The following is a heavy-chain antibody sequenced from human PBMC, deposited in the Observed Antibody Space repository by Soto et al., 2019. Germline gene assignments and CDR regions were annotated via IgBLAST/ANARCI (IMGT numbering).Heavy chain of an antibody. V-gene: IGHV3-30*18. J-gene: IGHJ6*02. CDR3: AKERSTAVGFLESYGMDV. CDR1: GFTFSSYG. Sequence: SLRLSCAASGFTFSSYGMHWVRQAPGKGLEWVAVISYDGSNKYYADSVKGRFTISRDNSKNTLYLQMNSLRAEDTAVYYCAKERSTAVGFLESYGMDVWGQGTTVTVSS. CDR2: ISYDGSNK. D-gene: IGHD3-3*01.